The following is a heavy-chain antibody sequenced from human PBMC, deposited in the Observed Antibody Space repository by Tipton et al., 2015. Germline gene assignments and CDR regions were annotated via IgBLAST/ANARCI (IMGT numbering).Heavy chain of an antibody. CDR3: ARGLLLWFGMTDY. D-gene: IGHD3-10*01. V-gene: IGHV4-59*08. CDR1: GGSISNNY. Sequence: TLSLTCTVSGGSISNNYWGWIRQPPGKGLEYIGYIFYSGDTNYNPSLKSRVSMSLDTSKNQFSLKLNSVTAADTAVYYCARGLLLWFGMTDYWGQGTLVTVSS. J-gene: IGHJ4*02. CDR2: IFYSGDT.